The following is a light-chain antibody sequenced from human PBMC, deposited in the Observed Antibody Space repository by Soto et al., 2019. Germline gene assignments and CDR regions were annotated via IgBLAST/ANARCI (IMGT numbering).Light chain of an antibody. V-gene: IGKV1-5*01. CDR1: QSSNDS. Sequence: DIQRTQSPSTLSASVGDRVTIACRASQSSNDSLSWYQQKPGKAPKVLIYDASSLQSGFPSRFSGSGSGTEFTLTIDSLQPDDVATYYCLRYNAFSQTFGQGTKVEI. CDR3: LRYNAFSQT. J-gene: IGKJ1*01. CDR2: DAS.